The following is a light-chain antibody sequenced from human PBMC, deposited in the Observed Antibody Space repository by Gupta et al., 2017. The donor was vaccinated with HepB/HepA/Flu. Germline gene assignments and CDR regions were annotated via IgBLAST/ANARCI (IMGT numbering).Light chain of an antibody. V-gene: IGKV1-39*01. CDR2: GAS. CDR1: QSVATY. J-gene: IGKJ2*01. CDR3: QQRVSTPYT. Sequence: DIQMTQSPSSLSASVGDRVTITCRAGQSVATYLHWYQQETGKAPKLLIYGASTLQSGVPPRFSGSGSGTXFTLTIXRLQPEDFAIYYCQQRVSTPYTFGXGTKLDIK.